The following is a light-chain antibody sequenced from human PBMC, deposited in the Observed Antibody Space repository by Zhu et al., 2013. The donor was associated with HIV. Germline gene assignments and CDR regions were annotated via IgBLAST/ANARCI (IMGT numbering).Light chain of an antibody. J-gene: IGKJ1*01. CDR1: QSLTSSY. Sequence: EIVLTQSPGTLSLSPGERATLSCRASQSLTSSYLAWYQQKPGQGPRLLIYDASSRATGIPDRFSGDGSGTDFTLRISRLEPEDFAVYYCQQRSDWPPWTFGQGTKVEIK. CDR3: QQRSDWPPWT. V-gene: IGKV3D-20*02. CDR2: DAS.